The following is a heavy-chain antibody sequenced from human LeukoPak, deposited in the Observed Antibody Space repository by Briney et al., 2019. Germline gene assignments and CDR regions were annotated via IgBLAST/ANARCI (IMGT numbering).Heavy chain of an antibody. CDR1: GFTFSSYS. J-gene: IGHJ3*02. V-gene: IGHV3-7*04. CDR2: IKQDGSEK. D-gene: IGHD6-6*01. CDR3: ARVAARDDAFDI. Sequence: GGSLRLSCAASGFTFSSYSMSWVRQAPGKGLEWVANIKQDGSEKYYVDSVKGRFTISRDNAKDSLYLQMNSLRAEDTAVYYCARVAARDDAFDIWGQGTMVTVSS.